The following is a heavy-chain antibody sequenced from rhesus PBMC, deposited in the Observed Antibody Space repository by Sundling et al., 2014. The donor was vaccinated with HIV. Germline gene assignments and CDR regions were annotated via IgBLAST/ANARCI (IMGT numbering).Heavy chain of an antibody. Sequence: QVQLQESGPGLVRPSETLSLTCAVSGDSLNSNYWTWIRQAPGTGMEWIGYIYGGGSYIDYSPSLKSRVTLSVDTSKNQFSLRLSSVTAADTALYYCARGLQKFDSWGQGVLVTVSS. CDR3: ARGLQKFDS. CDR2: IYGGGSYI. D-gene: IGHD1-44*01. V-gene: IGHV4-169*01. CDR1: GDSLNSNY. J-gene: IGHJ4*01.